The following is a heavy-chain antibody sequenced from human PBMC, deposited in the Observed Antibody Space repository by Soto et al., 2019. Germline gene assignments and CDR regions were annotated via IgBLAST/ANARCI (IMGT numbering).Heavy chain of an antibody. CDR2: INPNSGGT. CDR3: ARELIAVAGTGTDY. J-gene: IGHJ4*02. D-gene: IGHD6-19*01. CDR1: GYTFTGYY. Sequence: QVQLVQSGAEVKKPGASVKVSCKASGYTFTGYYMHWVRQAPGQGLEWMGWINPNSGGTNYAQKFQGWVTMTRDTYISTAYMELSRRRSDDTAVYYCARELIAVAGTGTDYWGQGTLVTVSS. V-gene: IGHV1-2*04.